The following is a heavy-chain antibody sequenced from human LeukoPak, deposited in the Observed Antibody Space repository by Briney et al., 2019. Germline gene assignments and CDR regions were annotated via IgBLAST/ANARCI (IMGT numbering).Heavy chain of an antibody. V-gene: IGHV3-23*01. CDR3: AKDHLPGIVVADRDY. CDR2: ISGSGGTT. Sequence: GGTLRLSCAASGFTFSSHGMNWVRQAPGKGLEWVSAISGSGGTTYYADSVKGRFTISRDNSKNTLYLQINSLRAEDTAVYYCAKDHLPGIVVADRDYWGQGTLVTVSS. J-gene: IGHJ4*02. CDR1: GFTFSSHG. D-gene: IGHD6-19*01.